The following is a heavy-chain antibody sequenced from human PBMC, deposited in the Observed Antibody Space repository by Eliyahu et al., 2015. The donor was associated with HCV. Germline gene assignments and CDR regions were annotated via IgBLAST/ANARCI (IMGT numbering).Heavy chain of an antibody. D-gene: IGHD5-24*01. Sequence: QVQLQQWGAGLLKPSETLSLTCAVYGGSFSGYYWSWIRQPPGKGLEWIGEINHSGSTNYNPSLKSRVTISVDTSKNQFSLKLSSVTAADTAVYYCARLDMATVSVNFDYWGQGTLVTVSS. V-gene: IGHV4-34*01. CDR2: INHSGST. CDR1: GGSFSGYY. CDR3: ARLDMATVSVNFDY. J-gene: IGHJ4*02.